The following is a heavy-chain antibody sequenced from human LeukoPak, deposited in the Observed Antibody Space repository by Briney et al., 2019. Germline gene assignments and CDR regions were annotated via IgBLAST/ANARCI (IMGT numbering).Heavy chain of an antibody. Sequence: SETLSLTCAVYGGSFSGYYWSWIRQPPGKGLEWIGEINHSGSTNYNPSPKSRVTISVDTSKNQFSLKLSSVTAADTAVYYCARGGVAIFGVVPPWFDPWGQGTLVPVSS. V-gene: IGHV4-34*01. CDR1: GGSFSGYY. J-gene: IGHJ5*02. CDR3: ARGGVAIFGVVPPWFDP. CDR2: INHSGST. D-gene: IGHD3-3*01.